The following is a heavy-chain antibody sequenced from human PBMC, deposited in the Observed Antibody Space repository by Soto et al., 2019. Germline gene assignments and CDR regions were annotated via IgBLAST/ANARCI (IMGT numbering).Heavy chain of an antibody. Sequence: EVQLVESGGGLVQPGGSLRLSCAASGFTFSSYWMHWVRQAPGKGLVWVSRIIRDGSTTNYADSVKGRFTISRDNAKNTLYLQMNSLRAEDTAVYYCARGINGDYGSDYWGKGTLVTVSS. V-gene: IGHV3-74*01. D-gene: IGHD4-17*01. CDR3: ARGINGDYGSDY. J-gene: IGHJ4*02. CDR1: GFTFSSYW. CDR2: IIRDGSTT.